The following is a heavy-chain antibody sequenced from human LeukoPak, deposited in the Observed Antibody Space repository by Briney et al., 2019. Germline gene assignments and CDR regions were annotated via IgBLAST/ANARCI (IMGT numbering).Heavy chain of an antibody. D-gene: IGHD3-16*02. CDR3: ARGYDYVWGSYRWDAFDI. CDR2: IYTSGST. CDR1: GGSFSGYY. J-gene: IGHJ3*02. Sequence: SETLSLTCAVYGGSFSGYYWSWIRQPAGKGLEWIGRIYTSGSTNYNPSLKSRVTISVDTSKNQFSLKLSSVTAADTAVYYCARGYDYVWGSYRWDAFDIWGQGTMVTVSS. V-gene: IGHV4-59*10.